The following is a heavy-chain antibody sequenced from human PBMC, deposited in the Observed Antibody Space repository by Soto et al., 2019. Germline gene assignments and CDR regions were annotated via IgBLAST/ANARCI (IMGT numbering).Heavy chain of an antibody. CDR3: ARSSGGNFGIIIEGSNWFDP. CDR1: GGTFSSYA. Sequence: ASVKVSCKASGGTFSSYAISWVRQAPGQGLEWMGVINPHGGSTKYAQKFQGRVTMTRDTSRSTVYMELRSLRSDDTAIYYCARSSGGNFGIIIEGSNWFDPWGQGTLVTVSS. D-gene: IGHD3-3*01. CDR2: INPHGGST. V-gene: IGHV1-46*01. J-gene: IGHJ5*02.